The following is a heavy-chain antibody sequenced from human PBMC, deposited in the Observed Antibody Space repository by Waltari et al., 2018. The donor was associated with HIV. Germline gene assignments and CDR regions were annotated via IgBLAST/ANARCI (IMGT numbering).Heavy chain of an antibody. CDR2: INPNSGGT. Sequence: QVQLVQSGAVVKKPGASVTVSCKTSGYTFSDNYIHWMRPAPGQGPEWMGWINPNSGGTNYAQRFQDRVTLTRDTHISTVFMGLSRLASDDTALYYCARVPQGRLGELSTYYFDYWGQGSLVIVSS. J-gene: IGHJ4*02. CDR3: ARVPQGRLGELSTYYFDY. CDR1: GYTFSDNY. V-gene: IGHV1-2*02. D-gene: IGHD3-16*01.